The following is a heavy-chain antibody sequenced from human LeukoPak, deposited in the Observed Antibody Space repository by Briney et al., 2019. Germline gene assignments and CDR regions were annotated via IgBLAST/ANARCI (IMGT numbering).Heavy chain of an antibody. Sequence: PSETLSLTCTVSGGSISSYYWSWIRQPAGKGLEWIGRIYTSGSTNYSPSLKSRVTMSVDTSKNQFSLKLSSVTAADTAVYYCARDFYLHDYGDPLGYWRQGTLVTVSS. J-gene: IGHJ4*02. V-gene: IGHV4-4*07. CDR2: IYTSGST. CDR3: ARDFYLHDYGDPLGY. D-gene: IGHD4-17*01. CDR1: GGSISSYY.